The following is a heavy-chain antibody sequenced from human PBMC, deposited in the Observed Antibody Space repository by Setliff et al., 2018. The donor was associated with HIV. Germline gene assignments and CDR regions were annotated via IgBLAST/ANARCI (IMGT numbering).Heavy chain of an antibody. CDR3: ARRGSRGDYYYYMDV. D-gene: IGHD3-10*01. V-gene: IGHV1-46*01. Sequence: ASVKVSCKASGYTFTSYYMHWVRQAPGQGLEWMGIINPSGGSTSYAQNFQGRVTMTRDTSTSTVYMELSSLRSEDTAVYYCARRGSRGDYYYYMDVWGKGTTGTVSS. J-gene: IGHJ6*03. CDR1: GYTFTSYY. CDR2: INPSGGST.